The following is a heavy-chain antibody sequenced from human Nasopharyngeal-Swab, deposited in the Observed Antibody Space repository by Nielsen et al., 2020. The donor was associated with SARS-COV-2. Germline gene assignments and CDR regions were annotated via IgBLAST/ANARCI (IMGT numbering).Heavy chain of an antibody. J-gene: IGHJ4*02. V-gene: IGHV3-23*01. CDR3: ASLASGCYCPYY. CDR2: IASTSGNT. Sequence: GESLKISCTASGFTFNNYDMHWVRQAAGEGLEWVSAIASTSGNTFYSDSVKGRFTISRDNSKNTLYLQMNSLRAEDTAVYYCASLASGCYCPYYWGQGTLVTVSS. D-gene: IGHD1-26*01. CDR1: GFTFNNYD.